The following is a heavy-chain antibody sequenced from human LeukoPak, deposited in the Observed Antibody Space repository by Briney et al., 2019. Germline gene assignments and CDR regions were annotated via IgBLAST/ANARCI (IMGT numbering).Heavy chain of an antibody. CDR1: GYTFTGYY. CDR2: IYPNSCGT. J-gene: IGHJ4*02. V-gene: IGHV1-2*06. Sequence: SSVKVSCQASGYTFTGYYMHWVRQAPGQGLDGMERIYPNSCGTNYAQKFQGRVTITRGTSISTADLAVSRLSYHYPAVHYFVRGAPDYWGQGTLVNVSS. CDR3: VRGAPDY.